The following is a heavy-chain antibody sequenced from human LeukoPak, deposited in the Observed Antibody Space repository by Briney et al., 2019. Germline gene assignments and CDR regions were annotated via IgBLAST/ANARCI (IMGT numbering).Heavy chain of an antibody. J-gene: IGHJ4*02. Sequence: GGSLRLSCAASGFTFSSYSMNWVRQAPGKGLEWVSYISSSSSTIYYADSVKGRFTVSRDNAKNSLFLQMNSLRAEDTAVYYCARGVENWGQGTLVTVSS. V-gene: IGHV3-48*04. CDR3: ARGVEN. CDR2: ISSSSSTI. CDR1: GFTFSSYS.